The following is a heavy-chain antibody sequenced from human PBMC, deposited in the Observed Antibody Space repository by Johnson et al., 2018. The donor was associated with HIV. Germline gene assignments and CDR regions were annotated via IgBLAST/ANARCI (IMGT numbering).Heavy chain of an antibody. Sequence: VQLVESGGGVVQPGRSLRLSCAASGFTFSSYAMHWVRQTPGKGLEWVSILYSAGSAYYADSVKGRFTISRDNSKNTLYLQMNSLRAEDTAVYYCAKDQWYNWNYVSPDAFDIWGKGTMVTVSS. V-gene: IGHV3-NL1*01. CDR1: GFTFSSYA. CDR3: AKDQWYNWNYVSPDAFDI. CDR2: LYSAGSA. J-gene: IGHJ3*02. D-gene: IGHD1-7*01.